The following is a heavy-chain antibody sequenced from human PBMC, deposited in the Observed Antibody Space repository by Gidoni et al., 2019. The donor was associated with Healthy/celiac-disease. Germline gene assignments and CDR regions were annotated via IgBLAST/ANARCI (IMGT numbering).Heavy chain of an antibody. CDR3: ARGRRWDGDYDY. J-gene: IGHJ4*02. D-gene: IGHD4-17*01. CDR1: GYTFTSYY. V-gene: IGHV1-46*01. CDR2: INPSGGST. Sequence: QVQLVQSGAEVKKPGASVKVSCKASGYTFTSYYMHWVRQAPVQGLEWRGIINPSGGSTSYAQKFQGRVTMTRDTSTSTVYMELSSLRSEDTAVYYCARGRRWDGDYDYWGQGTLVTVSS.